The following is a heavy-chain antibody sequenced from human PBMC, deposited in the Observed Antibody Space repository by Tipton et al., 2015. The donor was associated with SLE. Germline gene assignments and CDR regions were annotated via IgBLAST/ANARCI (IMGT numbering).Heavy chain of an antibody. D-gene: IGHD3-22*01. CDR2: IYYSGST. CDR1: GGSISSYY. V-gene: IGHV4-59*08. CDR3: AGSPSAMIVSY. Sequence: GLVKPSETLSLTCTVSGGSISSYYWSWIRQPPGKGLEWIGYIYYSGSTNYNPSLKSRVTISVDTSKNQFSLKLSSVTAADTAVYYCAGSPSAMIVSYWGQGTLVTVSS. J-gene: IGHJ4*02.